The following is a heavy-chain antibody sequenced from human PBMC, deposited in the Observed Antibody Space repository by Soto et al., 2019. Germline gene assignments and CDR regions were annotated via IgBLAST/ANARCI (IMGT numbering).Heavy chain of an antibody. CDR1: GGSFSGYY. D-gene: IGHD3-10*01. J-gene: IGHJ4*02. V-gene: IGHV4-34*01. CDR3: ARGRWFGELSFDY. Sequence: SETLSLTCAVYGGSFSGYYWSWIRQPPGKGLEWIGEINHSGSTNYNPSLKSRVTISVDTSKNQFSLKLSSVTAADTAVYYCARGRWFGELSFDYWGQGTLVTVSS. CDR2: INHSGST.